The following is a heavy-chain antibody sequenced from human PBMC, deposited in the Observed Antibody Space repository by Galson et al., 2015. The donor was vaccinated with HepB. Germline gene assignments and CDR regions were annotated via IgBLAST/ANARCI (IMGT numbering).Heavy chain of an antibody. CDR1: GFTFSSYA. CDR3: ARDLAETWELLGDY. D-gene: IGHD1-26*01. CDR2: ISYDGSNK. V-gene: IGHV3-30-3*01. J-gene: IGHJ4*02. Sequence: SLRLSCAASGFTFSSYAMHWVRQAPGKGLEWVAVISYDGSNKYYADSVKGRSTISRDNSKNTLYLQMNSLRAEDTAVYYCARDLAETWELLGDYWGQGTLVTVSS.